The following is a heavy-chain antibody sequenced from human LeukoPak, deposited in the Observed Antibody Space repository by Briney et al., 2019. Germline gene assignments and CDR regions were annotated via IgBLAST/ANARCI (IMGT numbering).Heavy chain of an antibody. CDR3: ARDPPMHYDSSGYYGGLSTEDY. V-gene: IGHV1-18*01. CDR2: ISAYNGNT. CDR1: GYTFTSYG. D-gene: IGHD3-22*01. Sequence: RASVKVSCKASGYTFTSYGISWVRQAPGQGLEWMGWISAYNGNTNYAQKLQGRVTMTTDTSTSTAYMELRSLRSDDTAVYYCARDPPMHYDSSGYYGGLSTEDYWGQGTLVTVSS. J-gene: IGHJ4*02.